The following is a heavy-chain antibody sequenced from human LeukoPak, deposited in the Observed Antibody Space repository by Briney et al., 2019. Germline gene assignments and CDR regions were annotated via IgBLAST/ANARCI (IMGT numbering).Heavy chain of an antibody. CDR3: AKDRVPSYYYDSSGYLDY. J-gene: IGHJ4*02. V-gene: IGHV3-23*01. Sequence: PGGSLRLSCAASGFTFSSYAMSWVRQAPGKGLEWVSAISGSGGSTYYADSVKGRFTISRDNSKNTLYLQMNSLRAEDTAVYYCAKDRVPSYYYDSSGYLDYWGQGTLVTVSS. CDR2: ISGSGGST. CDR1: GFTFSSYA. D-gene: IGHD3-22*01.